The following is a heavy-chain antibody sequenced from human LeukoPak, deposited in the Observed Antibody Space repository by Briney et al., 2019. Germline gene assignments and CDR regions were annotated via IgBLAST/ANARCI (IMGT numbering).Heavy chain of an antibody. Sequence: SETLSLTCAVYGGSFSGYYWSWIRQPPGKGLEWIGEINHSGSTNYNPSLKSRVTISVDTSKNQFSLKLSSVTAADTAVYYCARGHYYDSGGHVFGWWFDPWGQGTLVTVSS. D-gene: IGHD3-22*01. V-gene: IGHV4-34*01. CDR3: ARGHYYDSGGHVFGWWFDP. CDR1: GGSFSGYY. CDR2: INHSGST. J-gene: IGHJ5*02.